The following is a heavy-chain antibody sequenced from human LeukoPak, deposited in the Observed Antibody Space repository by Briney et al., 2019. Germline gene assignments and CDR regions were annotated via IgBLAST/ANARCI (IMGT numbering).Heavy chain of an antibody. CDR2: IIPILGIA. V-gene: IGHV1-69*04. Sequence: ASVKVSCKASGGTSSSYAISWVRQAPGQGLEWMGRIIPILGIANYAQKFQGRVTITADKSTSTAYMELSSLRSEDTAVYYCARGEATVEMATIDWGQGTMVTVSS. J-gene: IGHJ3*01. D-gene: IGHD5-12*01. CDR3: ARGEATVEMATID. CDR1: GGTSSSYA.